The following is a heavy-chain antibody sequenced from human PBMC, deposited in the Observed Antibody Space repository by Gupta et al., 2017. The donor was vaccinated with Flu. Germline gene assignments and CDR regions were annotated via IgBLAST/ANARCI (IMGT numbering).Heavy chain of an antibody. CDR3: AHLPTATGNLDH. V-gene: IGHV3-73*02. CDR2: IRSKANNYAT. J-gene: IGHJ2*01. CDR1: GFTFRNSA. D-gene: IGHD5-12*01. Sequence: EVRLVQSGGGFVQPGGSLKLSCAASGFTFRNSAMHWVRQASGKGLEGIGRIRSKANNYATEYIASVEGRFTISRDDSTYTTYLQMSSLKTEDTAVYYCAHLPTATGNLDHWGRGTLVIVSS.